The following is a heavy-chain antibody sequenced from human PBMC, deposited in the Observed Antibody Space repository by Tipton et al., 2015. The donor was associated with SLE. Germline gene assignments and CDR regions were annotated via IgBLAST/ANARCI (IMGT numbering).Heavy chain of an antibody. J-gene: IGHJ6*02. Sequence: TLSLTCAVYGGSISSSSSYYWAWIRQPPGKGVEWIGEINHRGSTNYNPSLKSRVTISADTSKNQFSLKLSSVIAADTAVYYCALDRGGSPNGMDVWGQGTTVTVSS. CDR1: GGSISSSSSYY. CDR3: ALDRGGSPNGMDV. V-gene: IGHV4-34*01. CDR2: INHRGST. D-gene: IGHD2-15*01.